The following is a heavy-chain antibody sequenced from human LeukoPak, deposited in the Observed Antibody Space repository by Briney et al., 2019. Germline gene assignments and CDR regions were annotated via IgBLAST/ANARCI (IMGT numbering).Heavy chain of an antibody. Sequence: GGSLRLSCAASGFRFDDYAMHWVRQALGKGLEWVSGISCDSAAIGYADSVRGRFTLSRDNAKNSLFLQMSSLRVEDTALYYCTKRARMGIAAAGDGFHIWGQGTMVTVSS. V-gene: IGHV3-9*01. D-gene: IGHD6-13*01. CDR1: GFRFDDYA. CDR3: TKRARMGIAAAGDGFHI. CDR2: ISCDSAAI. J-gene: IGHJ3*02.